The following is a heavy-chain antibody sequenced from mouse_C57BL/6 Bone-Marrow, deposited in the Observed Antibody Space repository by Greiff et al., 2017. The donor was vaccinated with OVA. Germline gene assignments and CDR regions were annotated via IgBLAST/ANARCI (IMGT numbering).Heavy chain of an antibody. CDR3: ARRGVYGSSFYAMDY. CDR1: GFTFSDYY. Sequence: EVKLVESGGGLVQPGGSLKLSCAASGFTFSDYYMYWVRQTPEKRLEWVAYISNGGGSTYYPDTVKGRFTISRDNAKNTLYLQMSRLKSEDTAMYYCARRGVYGSSFYAMDYWGQGTSVTVSS. V-gene: IGHV5-12*01. D-gene: IGHD1-1*01. CDR2: ISNGGGST. J-gene: IGHJ4*01.